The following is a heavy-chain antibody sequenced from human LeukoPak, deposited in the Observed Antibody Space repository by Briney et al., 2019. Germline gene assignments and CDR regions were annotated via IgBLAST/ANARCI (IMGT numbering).Heavy chain of an antibody. J-gene: IGHJ6*02. V-gene: IGHV3-66*01. Sequence: PGGSLRLSCAASGFTVSSNYMSWVRQAPGKGLEWVSVIYSGGSTYYADSVKGRFTITRDNSKNTLSLQMNSLRAEDTAVYYCARDYGDYSYYCMDVWGQGTTVTVSS. CDR2: IYSGGST. D-gene: IGHD4-17*01. CDR1: GFTVSSNY. CDR3: ARDYGDYSYYCMDV.